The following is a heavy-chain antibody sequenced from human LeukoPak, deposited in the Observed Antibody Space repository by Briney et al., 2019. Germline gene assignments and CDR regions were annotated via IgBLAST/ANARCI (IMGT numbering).Heavy chain of an antibody. CDR2: ISSSGSTI. CDR3: AKDNDYDSSGYYIDY. CDR1: GFTFSSYE. V-gene: IGHV3-48*03. J-gene: IGHJ4*02. D-gene: IGHD3-22*01. Sequence: GGSLRLSCAASGFTFSSYEMNWVRQAPGKGLEWVSYISSSGSTIYYADSVKGRFTISRDNAKNSLYLQMNSLRAEDTAVYYCAKDNDYDSSGYYIDYWGQGTLVTVSS.